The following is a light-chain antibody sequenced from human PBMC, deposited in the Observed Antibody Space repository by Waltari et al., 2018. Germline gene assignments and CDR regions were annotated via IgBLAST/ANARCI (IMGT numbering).Light chain of an antibody. CDR1: SSNIGITA. J-gene: IGLJ6*01. CDR3: AAWDDSLRGHV. V-gene: IGLV1-36*01. CDR2: YNN. Sequence: QSVLTQPPSVSEAPRQRVTISCSGSSSNIGITAVNWYQHLPGKAPKLLIYYNNLLPSGVSDRFSGSKSGTSASLAISGLQSEDEADYYCAAWDDSLRGHVFGSGTKVTVL.